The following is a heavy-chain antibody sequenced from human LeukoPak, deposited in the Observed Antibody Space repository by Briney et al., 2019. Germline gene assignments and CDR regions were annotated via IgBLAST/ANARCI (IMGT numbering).Heavy chain of an antibody. D-gene: IGHD2-8*01. J-gene: IGHJ4*02. CDR2: ISYDGSNK. V-gene: IGHV3-30-3*01. CDR3: TRDRVVLMVYAYLDY. Sequence: GGSLRLSCAASGFTFNTYTMNWVRQAPGKGLEWVALISYDGSNKYYADSVKGRFTISRDNSKNTLYLQMDSLRVEDTAVYYCTRDRVVLMVYAYLDYWGQGTLVTVSS. CDR1: GFTFNTYT.